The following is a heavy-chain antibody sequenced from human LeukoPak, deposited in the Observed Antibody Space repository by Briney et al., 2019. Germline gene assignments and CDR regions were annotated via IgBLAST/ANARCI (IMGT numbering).Heavy chain of an antibody. J-gene: IGHJ4*02. CDR2: IGGSSTSI. D-gene: IGHD6-13*01. Sequence: PGGSLRLSCAASGFTFSSYSTNWVRQAPGKGLEWLSSIGGSSTSIYYAGSVQGRFTISRDNAKNSLYLQMNGLRAEDSAVYYCAREEGKQQMEAFDYWGQGTLVTVSS. CDR3: AREEGKQQMEAFDY. CDR1: GFTFSSYS. V-gene: IGHV3-21*01.